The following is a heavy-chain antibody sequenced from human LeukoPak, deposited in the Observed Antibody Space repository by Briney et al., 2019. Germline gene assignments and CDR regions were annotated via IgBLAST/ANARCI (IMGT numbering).Heavy chain of an antibody. CDR3: ARLMVLPGQGFDI. CDR1: GYTFTGYY. Sequence: ASVKVSCKASGYTFTGYYMHWVRQAPGQGLEWMGWINPNSGGTNYAQKFQGRVTMTTDTSTSTAYMELRSLRSDDTAVYYCARLMVLPGQGFDIWGQGTMVTVSS. V-gene: IGHV1-2*02. D-gene: IGHD3-10*01. CDR2: INPNSGGT. J-gene: IGHJ3*02.